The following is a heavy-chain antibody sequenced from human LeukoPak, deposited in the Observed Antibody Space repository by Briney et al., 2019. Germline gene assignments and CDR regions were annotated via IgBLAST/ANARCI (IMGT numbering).Heavy chain of an antibody. CDR1: GGSISNYL. J-gene: IGHJ4*02. V-gene: IGHV4-59*01. CDR2: IYYSGST. Sequence: SETLSLTCTVSGGSISNYLWSWIRQPPGKGLEWIGYIYYSGSTNYNPSLKSRVTILVDTSNNQFSLKVSSVTAADTAVYYCARGQYSGSCFDNWGQGSLVTVSS. D-gene: IGHD1-26*01. CDR3: ARGQYSGSCFDN.